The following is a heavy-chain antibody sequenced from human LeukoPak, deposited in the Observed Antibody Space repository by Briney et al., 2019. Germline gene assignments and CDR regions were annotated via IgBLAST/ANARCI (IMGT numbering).Heavy chain of an antibody. Sequence: SETLSLTCAVYGGSFSGYYWSWIRQPPGKGLEWIGEINHSGSTNYNPSLKSRVTISVDTSKNQFSLKLSSVTAADTAVYYCAKSIARGYYYYMDVWGKGTTVTVSS. CDR1: GGSFSGYY. D-gene: IGHD2-15*01. V-gene: IGHV4-34*01. J-gene: IGHJ6*03. CDR2: INHSGST. CDR3: AKSIARGYYYYMDV.